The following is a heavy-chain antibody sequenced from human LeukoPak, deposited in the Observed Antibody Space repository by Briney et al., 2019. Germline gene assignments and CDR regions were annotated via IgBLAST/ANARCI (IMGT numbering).Heavy chain of an antibody. CDR2: ISVSGDYT. Sequence: GGSLRLSCAASGFTFSSYGMHWVRQAPGKGLDWVSAISVSGDYTYYADSVKGRFTISRDNSKNTLYLQMNSLRAEDTAVYYCAKDGRASGFDYVWSRRRPYFFDYWGQGTLVTVSS. J-gene: IGHJ4*02. V-gene: IGHV3-23*01. CDR3: AKDGRASGFDYVWSRRRPYFFDY. D-gene: IGHD5-12*01. CDR1: GFTFSSYG.